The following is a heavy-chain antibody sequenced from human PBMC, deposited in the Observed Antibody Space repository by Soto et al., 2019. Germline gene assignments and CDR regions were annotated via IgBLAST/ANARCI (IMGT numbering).Heavy chain of an antibody. J-gene: IGHJ6*02. CDR1: GGSISSYY. CDR2: IYYSGST. V-gene: IGHV4-59*01. Sequence: QVQLQESGPGLVKPSETLSLTCTVSGGSISSYYWSWIRQPPGKGLEWIGYIYYSGSTNYNPSLKSRVTLSVDTSKNQFALKLSSVTAADTAVYYCERGYYYGMDVWGQGTTVTVSS. CDR3: ERGYYYGMDV.